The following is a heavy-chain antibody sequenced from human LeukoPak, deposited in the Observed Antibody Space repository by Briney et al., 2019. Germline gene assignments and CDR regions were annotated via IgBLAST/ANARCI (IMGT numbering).Heavy chain of an antibody. Sequence: GGSLRLSCAASGFTFSSYAMSWVRQAPGKGLEWVSTISGSSRSTYYADSVKGRFAISRDNSKNTLYLQMNSLRAEDTAVYFCAKGIYDMDVWGQGTTVSVSS. V-gene: IGHV3-23*01. CDR1: GFTFSSYA. CDR3: AKGIYDMDV. J-gene: IGHJ6*02. CDR2: ISGSSRST.